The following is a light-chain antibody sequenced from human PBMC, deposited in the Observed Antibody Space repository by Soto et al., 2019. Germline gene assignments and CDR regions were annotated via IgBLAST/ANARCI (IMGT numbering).Light chain of an antibody. J-gene: IGLJ3*02. CDR1: TSNIGTDT. Sequence: QSVLTQPPSASGAPVQRVTISCSGSTSNIGTDTVNWYQQLPGTAPKLLIYGNTQRPSGVPDRFSGSKSGTSASLAISGLQSEDEADYYCATWDDSLNGWVFGGGTKLTVL. CDR3: ATWDDSLNGWV. V-gene: IGLV1-44*01. CDR2: GNT.